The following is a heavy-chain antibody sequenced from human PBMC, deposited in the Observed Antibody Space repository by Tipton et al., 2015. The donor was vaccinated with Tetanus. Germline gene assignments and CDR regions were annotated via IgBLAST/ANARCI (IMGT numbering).Heavy chain of an antibody. CDR1: GGSISSGDYY. CDR2: IYYSGTT. J-gene: IGHJ4*02. D-gene: IGHD5-18*01. CDR3: ARVFTRGYTYGTTFDY. V-gene: IGHV4-30-4*01. Sequence: LRLSCTVSGGSISSGDYYWSWIRQPPGKGLEWIGYIYYSGTTYYNPSLKSRVTISVDTSNNQFSLKVTSVTAADTAVYYRARVFTRGYTYGTTFDYWGQGTLVTVSS.